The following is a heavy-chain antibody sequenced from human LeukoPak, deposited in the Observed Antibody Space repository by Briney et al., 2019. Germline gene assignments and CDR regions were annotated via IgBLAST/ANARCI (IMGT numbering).Heavy chain of an antibody. J-gene: IGHJ4*02. D-gene: IGHD3/OR15-3a*01. CDR2: IKRKGDDGTI. CDR1: GFTFSSYE. CDR3: TAGTGRSDFDY. Sequence: GGSLRLSCAASGFTFSSYEMSWVRQAPGRGLEWVGRIKRKGDDGTIDYAAPVKGRLSISRDDSKKTLYLQMKSLKSEDTAVYYCTAGTGRSDFDYWGQGTLVPVSS. V-gene: IGHV3-15*01.